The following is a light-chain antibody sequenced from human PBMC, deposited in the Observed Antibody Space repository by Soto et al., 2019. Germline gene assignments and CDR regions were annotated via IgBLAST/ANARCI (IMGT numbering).Light chain of an antibody. CDR2: GAS. V-gene: IGKV1-5*01. CDR1: QSVGTW. Sequence: TQSPGTLSLSPGXRVTLSCRASQSVGTWVARYQQKPGKAPKLLIYGASNLESGVPSRFSGSGSGTEFTLTITTLQPDDFATYFCQQYRRNTWSLGPGTK. CDR3: QQYRRNTWS. J-gene: IGKJ1*01.